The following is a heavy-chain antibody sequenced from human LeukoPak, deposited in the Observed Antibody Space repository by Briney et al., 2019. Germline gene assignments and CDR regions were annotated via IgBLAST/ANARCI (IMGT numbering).Heavy chain of an antibody. CDR2: IIPIFGTA. CDR3: ARAGAARSDNYYYGMDV. J-gene: IGHJ6*02. CDR1: GGTSSSYA. Sequence: ASVKVSCKASGGTSSSYAISWVRQAPGQGLEWMGGIIPIFGTANYAQKFQGRVTITADESTSTAYMELSSLRSEDTAVYYCARAGAARSDNYYYGMDVWGQGTTVTVSS. V-gene: IGHV1-69*13. D-gene: IGHD6-6*01.